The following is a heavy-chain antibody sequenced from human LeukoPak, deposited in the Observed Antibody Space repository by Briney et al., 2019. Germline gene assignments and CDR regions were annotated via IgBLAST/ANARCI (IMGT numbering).Heavy chain of an antibody. J-gene: IGHJ4*02. CDR3: TRVGYIDEGIDY. CDR2: ISGSGGST. D-gene: IGHD5-24*01. V-gene: IGHV3-23*01. CDR1: GFTFSSYA. Sequence: PGGSLRLSCAASGFTFSSYAMSWVRQAPGKGLEWVSAISGSGGSTYYADSVTGRFTISRDNAKNSLYLQMNSLRAEDTAIYYCTRVGYIDEGIDYWGQGTLVTVSS.